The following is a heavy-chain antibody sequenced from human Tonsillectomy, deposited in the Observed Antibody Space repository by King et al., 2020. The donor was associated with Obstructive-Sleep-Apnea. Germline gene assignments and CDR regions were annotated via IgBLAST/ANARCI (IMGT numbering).Heavy chain of an antibody. CDR2: IKEDGSQK. Sequence: VQLVESGGGLVQPGGSLRLSCAASRFSFSTEWMSWGRQAPGKGLEWVANIKEDGSQKFYVVFVRGRFTISRDNVKNSLYLQMNSLRVDDTAMYYCARDLDAGNTNWFDPWGQGTLVTVSS. V-gene: IGHV3-7*01. D-gene: IGHD4-23*01. J-gene: IGHJ5*02. CDR1: RFSFSTEW. CDR3: ARDLDAGNTNWFDP.